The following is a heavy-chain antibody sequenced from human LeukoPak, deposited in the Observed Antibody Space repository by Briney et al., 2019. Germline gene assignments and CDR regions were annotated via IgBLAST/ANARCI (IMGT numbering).Heavy chain of an antibody. Sequence: GGSVRLSCAASGFTFRNYWMSWVSQAPGKGLEWVAHINRDGWEKYYVDSAKGRFHIYRDNARNSLYVQMNSLTAEDTAVYYCASVSSSSWYVFDYWGQGNLVTVSS. V-gene: IGHV3-7*01. J-gene: IGHJ4*02. CDR1: GFTFRNYW. D-gene: IGHD6-13*01. CDR3: ASVSSSSWYVFDY. CDR2: INRDGWEK.